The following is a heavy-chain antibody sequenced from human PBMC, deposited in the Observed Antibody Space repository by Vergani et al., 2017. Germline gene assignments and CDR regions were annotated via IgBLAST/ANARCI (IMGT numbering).Heavy chain of an antibody. CDR2: IIPIFGIA. D-gene: IGHD2-15*01. V-gene: IGHV1-69*17. Sequence: QVKLVQSGAEVKKPGSSVKVSCKASGGTFSSYAISWVRQAPGQGLEWMGGIIPIFGIANYAQKFQGRVTITADKSTSTAYMELSSLRSEDTAVYYCARGSVIASTAHYYSYGMDVWGQGTTVTVSS. CDR1: GGTFSSYA. J-gene: IGHJ6*02. CDR3: ARGSVIASTAHYYSYGMDV.